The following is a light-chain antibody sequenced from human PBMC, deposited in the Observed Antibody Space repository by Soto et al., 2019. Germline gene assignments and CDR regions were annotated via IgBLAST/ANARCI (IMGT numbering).Light chain of an antibody. J-gene: IGKJ1*01. CDR1: QSISSY. CDR2: GAS. Sequence: EVMMSLSLATLSVNPGERATLSCRASQSISSYLAWYQQKPGQAPSLLFYGASTRATGIPARFSGSGAGTEFTLTISSLQSEDVALYYCQQYNNWPRTFGQR. CDR3: QQYNNWPRT. V-gene: IGKV3-15*01.